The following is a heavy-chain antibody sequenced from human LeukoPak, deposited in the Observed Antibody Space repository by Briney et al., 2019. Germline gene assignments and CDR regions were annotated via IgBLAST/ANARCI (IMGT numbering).Heavy chain of an antibody. V-gene: IGHV3-74*01. Sequence: GGSLRLSCAASGFTFSSYWMHWVRQAPGKGLVWVSRINSDGSSTSYADSVKGRFTISRDNAKNSLYLQMNSLSAEDTAVYYCASDTYDSGAFDIWGQGTMVTVSS. D-gene: IGHD4/OR15-4a*01. CDR1: GFTFSSYW. CDR2: INSDGSST. CDR3: ASDTYDSGAFDI. J-gene: IGHJ3*02.